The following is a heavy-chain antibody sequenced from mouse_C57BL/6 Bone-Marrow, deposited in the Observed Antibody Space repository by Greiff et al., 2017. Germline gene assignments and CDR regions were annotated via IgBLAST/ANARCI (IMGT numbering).Heavy chain of an antibody. J-gene: IGHJ1*03. CDR3: ARDRVVAPSYWYFDV. V-gene: IGHV5-4*01. Sequence: EVQLVESGGGLVKPGGSLKLSCAASGFTFSSYAMSWVRQTPEKRLEWVATISDGGSYTYYPDNVKGRFTISRDNAKNNLYLQMSHLKSEDTAMYYCARDRVVAPSYWYFDVWGTGTTVTVSS. CDR2: ISDGGSYT. CDR1: GFTFSSYA. D-gene: IGHD1-1*01.